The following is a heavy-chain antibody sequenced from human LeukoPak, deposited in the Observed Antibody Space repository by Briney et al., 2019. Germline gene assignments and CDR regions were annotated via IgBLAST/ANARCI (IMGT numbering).Heavy chain of an antibody. CDR1: GFTFDDYA. CDR2: ISWSSGSI. CDR3: AKARAFMEYYLDY. V-gene: IGHV3-9*01. Sequence: GRSLRLSCAASGFTFDDYAMHWVRQAPGKGLEWVSGISWSSGSIGYADSVNGRFTISRDNAKNSLYLQMNSLRAEDRGLYYCAKARAFMEYYLDYWRQGTLVTVSS. D-gene: IGHD3-3*02. J-gene: IGHJ4*02.